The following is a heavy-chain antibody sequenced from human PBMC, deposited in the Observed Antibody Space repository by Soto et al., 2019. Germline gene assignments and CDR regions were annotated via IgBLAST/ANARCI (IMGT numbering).Heavy chain of an antibody. J-gene: IGHJ4*02. CDR1: GGTFSSYA. CDR3: ARDIGSGSPYPYFDY. D-gene: IGHD6-19*01. Sequence: GASVKVSCKASGGTFSSYAISWVRQAPGQGLEWMGGIIPIFGTANYAQKFQGRVTITADESTSTAYMELSSLRSEDTAVYHCARDIGSGSPYPYFDYWGQGTLVTVSS. V-gene: IGHV1-69*13. CDR2: IIPIFGTA.